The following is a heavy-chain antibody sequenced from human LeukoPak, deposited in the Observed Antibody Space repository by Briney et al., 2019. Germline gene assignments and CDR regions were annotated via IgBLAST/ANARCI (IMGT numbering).Heavy chain of an antibody. Sequence: SETLSLTCTVSGGSISSGSYDWSWIRQPAGKGLEWIGRIYTSGSTNYNPSLKSRLTISVDTSKNQFSLKLSSVPAADTAVYYCARDTIRYSSSWYRNTYYFDYWGQGTLVTVSS. CDR3: ARDTIRYSSSWYRNTYYFDY. D-gene: IGHD6-13*01. V-gene: IGHV4-61*02. CDR2: IYTSGST. CDR1: GGSISSGSYD. J-gene: IGHJ4*02.